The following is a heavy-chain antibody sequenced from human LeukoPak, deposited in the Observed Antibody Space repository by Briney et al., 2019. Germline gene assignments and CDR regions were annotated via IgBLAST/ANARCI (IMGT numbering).Heavy chain of an antibody. Sequence: GGSLRLSCAASGFTFSSYAMHWVRQAPGKGLEYVSAISSNGGSTYYANSVKGRFTISRDNSKNTLYLQMGSLRAEDMAVYYCARGVPAAIRPGYFDYWGQGTLVTVSS. CDR2: ISSNGGST. J-gene: IGHJ4*02. CDR1: GFTFSSYA. D-gene: IGHD2-2*02. V-gene: IGHV3-64*01. CDR3: ARGVPAAIRPGYFDY.